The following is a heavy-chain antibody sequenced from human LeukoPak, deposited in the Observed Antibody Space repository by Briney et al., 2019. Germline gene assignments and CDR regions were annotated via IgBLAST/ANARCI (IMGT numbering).Heavy chain of an antibody. CDR2: ISAYNGNT. D-gene: IGHD5-24*01. J-gene: IGHJ4*02. CDR3: ARWLQLPGELYFDY. CDR1: GYTFTSYG. Sequence: ASVKVSCKASGYTFTSYGISWVRQAPGQGLEWMGWISAYNGNTNYAQKLQGRVTMTTDTSTSTAYMELRSLRSDDTAVYYCARWLQLPGELYFDYWGQGTLVTVSS. V-gene: IGHV1-18*01.